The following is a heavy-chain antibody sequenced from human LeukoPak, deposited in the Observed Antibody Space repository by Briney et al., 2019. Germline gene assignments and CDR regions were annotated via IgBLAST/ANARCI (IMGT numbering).Heavy chain of an antibody. CDR1: GGSISSSSYY. CDR2: IYYSGST. CDR3: ARASIAAAGDAFDI. D-gene: IGHD6-13*01. J-gene: IGHJ3*02. V-gene: IGHV4-39*07. Sequence: PSETLSLTCTVSGGSISSSSYYWGWIRQPPGKGLEWIGSIYYSGSTYYNPSLKSQVTISVDTSKNQFSLKLSSVTAADTAVYYCARASIAAAGDAFDIWGQGTMVTVSS.